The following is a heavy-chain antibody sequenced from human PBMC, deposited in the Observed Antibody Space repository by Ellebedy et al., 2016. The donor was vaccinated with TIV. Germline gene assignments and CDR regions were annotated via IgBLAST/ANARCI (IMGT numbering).Heavy chain of an antibody. CDR3: ARRSEWLQENYFDY. J-gene: IGHJ4*02. V-gene: IGHV3-30-3*01. Sequence: GGSLRLSXAASGFTFSSYAMHWVRQAPGKGLEWVAVISYDGSNKYYADSVKGRFTISRDNSKNTLYLQMNSLRAEDTAVYYCARRSEWLQENYFDYWGQGTLVTVSS. CDR1: GFTFSSYA. D-gene: IGHD3-3*01. CDR2: ISYDGSNK.